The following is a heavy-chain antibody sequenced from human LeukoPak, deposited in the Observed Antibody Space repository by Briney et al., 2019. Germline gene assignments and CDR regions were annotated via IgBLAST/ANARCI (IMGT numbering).Heavy chain of an antibody. J-gene: IGHJ4*02. CDR2: IRYDGSNK. CDR1: GFTFSSYG. D-gene: IGHD4/OR15-4a*01. V-gene: IGHV3-30*02. Sequence: GGSLRLSCAASGFTFSSYGMHWVRQAPGKGLEWVAFIRYDGSNKYYADSVKGRFTISRDNSKNTLHLQMNSLRAEDTAVYYCARRAGAYSHPYDYWGQGTLVTVSS. CDR3: ARRAGAYSHPYDY.